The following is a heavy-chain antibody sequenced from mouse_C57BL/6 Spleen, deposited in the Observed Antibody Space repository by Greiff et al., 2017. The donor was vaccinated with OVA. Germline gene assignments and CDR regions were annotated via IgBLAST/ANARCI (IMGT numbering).Heavy chain of an antibody. D-gene: IGHD2-4*01. CDR2: IHPNSGST. CDR3: ARNYDYQFAY. Sequence: QVQLQQPFASLVKPSPSFTFSCPSSCYTFTSYWMHWVKQRPGQGLEWIGMIHPNSGSTNYNEKFKSKATLTVDKSSSTAYMQLSSLTSEDSAVYYCARNYDYQFAYWGQGTLVTVSA. CDR1: CYTFTSYW. J-gene: IGHJ3*01. V-gene: IGHV1-64*01.